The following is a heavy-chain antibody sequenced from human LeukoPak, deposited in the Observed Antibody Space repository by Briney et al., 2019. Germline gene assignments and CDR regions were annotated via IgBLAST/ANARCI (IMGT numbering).Heavy chain of an antibody. D-gene: IGHD4-11*01. Sequence: GGSLRLSCAASGFTFSSFAMHWVRQAPGKQLEYVSAVCSDGGCTYYANSVKGRFTISRDNSKNTLYLQMGSLRAEDTAVYYCARWGYYSNYDYWGQGTLVTVSS. J-gene: IGHJ4*02. CDR1: GFTFSSFA. V-gene: IGHV3-64*01. CDR2: VCSDGGCT. CDR3: ARWGYYSNYDY.